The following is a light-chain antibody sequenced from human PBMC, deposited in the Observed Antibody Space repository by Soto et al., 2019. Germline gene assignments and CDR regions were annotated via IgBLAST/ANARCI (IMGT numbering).Light chain of an antibody. Sequence: QSVLTQSPSASASLGASVKLTCTLRSGHSTYAIAWHRQQPEKGPRYLMKLNSDGSHNKGDGIPDRFSGSSSGAERYLTISSLQSEDEADYYCQTWGTGTVVFGGGTKLTVL. CDR1: SGHSTYA. V-gene: IGLV4-69*01. J-gene: IGLJ2*01. CDR2: LNSDGSH. CDR3: QTWGTGTVV.